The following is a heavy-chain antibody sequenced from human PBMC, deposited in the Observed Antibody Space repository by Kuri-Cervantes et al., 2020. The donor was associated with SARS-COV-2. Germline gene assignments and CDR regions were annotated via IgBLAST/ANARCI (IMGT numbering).Heavy chain of an antibody. D-gene: IGHD2-2*01. V-gene: IGHV4-4*02. CDR2: IYHSGST. J-gene: IGHJ6*03. CDR3: ARGKIVVVPAPILGLGPYYSSYYMDV. CDR1: GGSISSSNW. Sequence: SETLSLTCAVSGGSISSSNWWSWVRQPPGKGLEWIGEIYHSGSTNYNPSLKSRVTISVDTSKNQVSLKLTSVTAADTAVYYCARGKIVVVPAPILGLGPYYSSYYMDVWGKGTTVTVSS.